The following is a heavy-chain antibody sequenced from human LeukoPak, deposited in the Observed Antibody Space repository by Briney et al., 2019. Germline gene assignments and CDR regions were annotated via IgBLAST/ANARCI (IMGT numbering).Heavy chain of an antibody. CDR1: GGSISSYY. CDR3: ARLVAYSGEENVDY. J-gene: IGHJ4*02. V-gene: IGHV4-59*08. CDR2: IYYSGST. Sequence: SETLSLTCTVSGGSISSYYWSWIRQPPGKGLEWIGYIYYSGSTNYNPSLKSRVTISVDTSKNQFSLKLSSVTAADTAVYYCARLVAYSGEENVDYWGQGTLVTVSS. D-gene: IGHD1-26*01.